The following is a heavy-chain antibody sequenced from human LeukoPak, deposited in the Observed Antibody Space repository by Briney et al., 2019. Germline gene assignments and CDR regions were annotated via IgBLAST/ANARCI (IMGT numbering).Heavy chain of an antibody. CDR3: ARDREYDSSGYFDY. D-gene: IGHD3-22*01. V-gene: IGHV3-21*01. CDR2: ISSSSSYI. J-gene: IGHJ4*02. CDR1: GFTFSSYS. Sequence: PGGSLRLSCAASGFTFSSYSMNWVRQAPGKGLEWVSSISSSSSYIYYADSVKGRFTISRDNTKNSLYLQMNSLRAEDTAVYYCARDREYDSSGYFDYWGQGTLVTVSS.